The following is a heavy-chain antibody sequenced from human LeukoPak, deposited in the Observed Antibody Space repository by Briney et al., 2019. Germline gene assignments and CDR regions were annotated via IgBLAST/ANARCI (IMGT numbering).Heavy chain of an antibody. CDR2: IYYRGST. CDR1: SGSISSGAYS. V-gene: IGHV4-30-2*01. D-gene: IGHD2-2*01. J-gene: IGHJ4*03. CDR3: ARTRGGPFVYSTSSWSSPFDY. Sequence: PSETLSLTCTVSSGSISSGAYSWTWLRQPPGKGLEWIGYIYYRGSTYYNPSLKSRVTISVDTSKNQFSLKLSSVTAADTAVYYCARTRGGPFVYSTSSWSSPFDYWGQGTTVTVSS.